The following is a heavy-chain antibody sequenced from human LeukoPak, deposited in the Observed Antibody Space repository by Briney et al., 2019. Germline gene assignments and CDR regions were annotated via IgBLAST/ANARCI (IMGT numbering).Heavy chain of an antibody. CDR1: GFTVSSNH. J-gene: IGHJ4*02. Sequence: GWSLRLSCAASGFTVSSNHLSWVRQAPRKGLEWVANIKQDGSEKYYVDSVRGRFTISRDNAKNTPFLQMTGLRAEDTAVYFCLRGAYGPDYWGRGTLVSVSS. D-gene: IGHD4-17*01. CDR2: IKQDGSEK. V-gene: IGHV3-7*05. CDR3: LRGAYGPDY.